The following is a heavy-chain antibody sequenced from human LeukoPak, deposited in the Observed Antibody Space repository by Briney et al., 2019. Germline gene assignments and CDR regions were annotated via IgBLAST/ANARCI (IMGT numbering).Heavy chain of an antibody. D-gene: IGHD5-24*01. CDR1: GFIFSNYG. Sequence: GGSLRLSCAASGFIFSNYGMHWVRQAPGKGLEWVAVIWYDGSDKHYADSVKGRFTISRDNSKITLYLQMNSLRAEDTAVYYCAKDRDDAIDYWGQGTLVTVSS. J-gene: IGHJ4*02. CDR2: IWYDGSDK. CDR3: AKDRDDAIDY. V-gene: IGHV3-33*06.